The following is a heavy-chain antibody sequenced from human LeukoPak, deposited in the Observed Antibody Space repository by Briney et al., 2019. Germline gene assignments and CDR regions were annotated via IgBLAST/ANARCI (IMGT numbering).Heavy chain of an antibody. CDR1: GFTFSSYA. D-gene: IGHD3-10*02. CDR3: AKFFTGEYVRAFDI. J-gene: IGHJ3*02. V-gene: IGHV3-30*18. Sequence: PGGSLRLSCAASGFTFSSYAMHWVRQAPGKGLEWVALISYDGSNKYYADSVKGRFTISRDNSKNTLYLRMNSLRAEDTAVYYCAKFFTGEYVRAFDIWGQGTMVTVSS. CDR2: ISYDGSNK.